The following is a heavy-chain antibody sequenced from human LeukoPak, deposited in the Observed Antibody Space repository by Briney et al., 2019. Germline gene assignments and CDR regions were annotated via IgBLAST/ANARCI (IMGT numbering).Heavy chain of an antibody. Sequence: ASVKVSCKASGYTFTSYYMHWVRQAPGQGLEWMGIINPSGGNTSYAQKFQGRVTMTRDTSTSTVYMELSSLRSEDTAVYYCARVLPRYCSSTSCPNWFDPWGQGTLVTVSS. CDR2: INPSGGNT. V-gene: IGHV1-46*01. CDR3: ARVLPRYCSSTSCPNWFDP. D-gene: IGHD2-2*01. CDR1: GYTFTSYY. J-gene: IGHJ5*02.